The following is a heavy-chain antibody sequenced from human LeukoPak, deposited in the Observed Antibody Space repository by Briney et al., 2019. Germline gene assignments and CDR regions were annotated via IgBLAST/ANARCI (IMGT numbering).Heavy chain of an antibody. V-gene: IGHV1-18*01. J-gene: IGHJ5*02. Sequence: ASVKVSCKASGYTFTSYGISWVRQAPGQGLEWMGWISAYNGNTNYAQKLQGRVTMTTDTPTSTAYMELRSLRSDDTAVYYCARDSYYYDSSGYYPNWFDPWGQGTLVTVSS. CDR3: ARDSYYYDSSGYYPNWFDP. CDR2: ISAYNGNT. CDR1: GYTFTSYG. D-gene: IGHD3-22*01.